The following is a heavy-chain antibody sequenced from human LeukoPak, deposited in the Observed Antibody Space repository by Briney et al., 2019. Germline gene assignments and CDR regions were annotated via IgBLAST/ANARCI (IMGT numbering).Heavy chain of an antibody. D-gene: IGHD3-10*01. CDR1: GGSISTYY. CDR3: ARVVRGPNYYFDY. Sequence: PSETLSLTCTVSGGSISTYYWTWIRQPPGKGLEWIGYIYYTGSSNYNPSLKSRVTISVDTSKNQFSLRLNSVTAADTAVYYCARVVRGPNYYFDYWGQGTLVTVSS. CDR2: IYYTGSS. V-gene: IGHV4-59*01. J-gene: IGHJ4*02.